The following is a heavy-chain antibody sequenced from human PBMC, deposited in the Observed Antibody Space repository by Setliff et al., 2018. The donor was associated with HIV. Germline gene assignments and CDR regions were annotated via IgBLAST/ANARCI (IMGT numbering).Heavy chain of an antibody. CDR3: ARGYSNVWPPIYNWFDP. CDR2: IDTPGIT. D-gene: IGHD6-19*01. Sequence: SETLSLTCSVSGYSISRGGYYWSWTRQPAGKGLEWIGRIDTPGITNYNPSLKSRVTISFDTSKEQFSLKLTSVTAADTAVYYCARGYSNVWPPIYNWFDPWGQGTLVTVSS. J-gene: IGHJ5*02. V-gene: IGHV4-61*02. CDR1: GYSISRGGYY.